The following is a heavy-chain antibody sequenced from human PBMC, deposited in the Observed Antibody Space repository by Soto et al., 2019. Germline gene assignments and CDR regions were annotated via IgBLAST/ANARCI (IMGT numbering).Heavy chain of an antibody. CDR3: AISTYDNKFYYYGMDV. CDR2: TIPILGIT. J-gene: IGHJ6*02. CDR1: GGTFNSHT. D-gene: IGHD3-22*01. Sequence: ASVKVSCKASGGTFNSHTISWVRLAPGQGLEWMGRTIPILGITNYAQNFQGRLTLTADTSTRTASMELSSLRSEDTAVYYCAISTYDNKFYYYGMDVWGQGTTVTVSS. V-gene: IGHV1-69*02.